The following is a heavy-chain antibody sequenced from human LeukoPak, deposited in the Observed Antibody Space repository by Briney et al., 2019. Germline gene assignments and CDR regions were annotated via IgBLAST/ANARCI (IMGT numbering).Heavy chain of an antibody. CDR1: GYSISSGYY. Sequence: SETLSLTCTVSGYSISSGYYWSWIRQPPGKGLEWIGEINHSGSTNYNPSLKSRVTISVDTSKNQFSLKLSSVTAADTAVYYCARGYGGIYYYYMDVWGKGTTVTVSS. D-gene: IGHD3-16*01. V-gene: IGHV4-38-2*02. CDR2: INHSGST. CDR3: ARGYGGIYYYYMDV. J-gene: IGHJ6*03.